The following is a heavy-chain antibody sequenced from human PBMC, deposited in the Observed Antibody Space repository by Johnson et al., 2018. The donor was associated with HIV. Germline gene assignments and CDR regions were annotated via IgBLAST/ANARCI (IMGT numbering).Heavy chain of an antibody. J-gene: IGHJ3*02. Sequence: VQLVESGGGVIRPGGSLRLSCAASGFTFADYGMTWVRQAPGKGLEWVSAISGSGGSTYYADSVTGRFTISRDNSKNTLYLQMNSLRAEDTAVYYCARRGECGGDCYPDGFDIWGQGTMVTVSS. CDR1: GFTFADYG. CDR3: ARRGECGGDCYPDGFDI. CDR2: ISGSGGST. D-gene: IGHD2-21*02. V-gene: IGHV3-23*04.